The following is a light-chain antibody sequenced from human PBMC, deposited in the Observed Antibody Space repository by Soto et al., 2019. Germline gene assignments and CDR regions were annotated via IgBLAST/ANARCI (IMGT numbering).Light chain of an antibody. J-gene: IGKJ4*01. V-gene: IGKV1-39*01. CDR1: HSISNS. Sequence: DIQMTQSPSSVSASVGDRVTITCRASHSISNSVNWYQQKSGRAPKVLIYAASYLQSGVPSRFSGSGSGTDFTLTISSLQPEDFATYYCQQSYTTPSFGGGTKVDIK. CDR3: QQSYTTPS. CDR2: AAS.